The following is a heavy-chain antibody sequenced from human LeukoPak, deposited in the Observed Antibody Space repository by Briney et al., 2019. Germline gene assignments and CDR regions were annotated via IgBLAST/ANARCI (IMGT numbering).Heavy chain of an antibody. CDR1: GFTFSGYA. J-gene: IGHJ4*02. V-gene: IGHV3-23*01. Sequence: GGSLRLSCAASGFTFSGYAMTWVRQAPGKGLEWVSTIGVSGGSTFYADSVKGRFTNSRDNSENTLYLQMNSPRVEDTAVYYRAKGYYDSTGYPLRPSFDYWGQGTLVTVSS. CDR3: AKGYYDSTGYPLRPSFDY. D-gene: IGHD3-22*01. CDR2: IGVSGGST.